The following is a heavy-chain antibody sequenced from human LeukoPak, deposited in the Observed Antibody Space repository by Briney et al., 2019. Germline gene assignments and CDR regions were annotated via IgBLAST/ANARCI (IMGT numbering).Heavy chain of an antibody. D-gene: IGHD3-22*01. CDR3: AREWNYETNGYFFYY. CDR1: GDTFSRYG. CDR2: IIPLFGTA. J-gene: IGHJ4*02. Sequence: ASVKVSCKASGDTFSRYGISWVRQAPGQGLEWMGGIIPLFGTANYAQKFQGRVTITADESPSTVYMELNSLRFEDTAVYYCAREWNYETNGYFFYYWGQGPLVPVSS. V-gene: IGHV1-69*13.